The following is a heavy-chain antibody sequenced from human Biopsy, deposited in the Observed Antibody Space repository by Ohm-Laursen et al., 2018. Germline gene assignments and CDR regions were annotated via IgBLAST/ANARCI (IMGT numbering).Heavy chain of an antibody. CDR3: ARGDYFDSNGYFWFDP. CDR1: GGSISSGGSY. CDR2: IFNSANT. Sequence: TLSLTCTVSGGSISSGGSYWSWLRQRPGKGLEWNGYIFNSANTYYNPSLKNLITISGDTSKNQFSLKLNSVTAADTAVYYCARGDYFDSNGYFWFDPWGQGTLVTVSS. J-gene: IGHJ5*02. D-gene: IGHD3-22*01. V-gene: IGHV4-31*01.